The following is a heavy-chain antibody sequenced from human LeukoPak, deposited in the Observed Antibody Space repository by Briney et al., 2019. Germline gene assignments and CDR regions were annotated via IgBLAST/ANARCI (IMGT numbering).Heavy chain of an antibody. Sequence: ASVKVSCKASGYTFTGYAMNWVRQAPGQGLVWMGWINTNTGNPTYAQGFTGRFVFSLDTSVSTAYLQISGLKAEDTAVYYCARGLSDYYYDSSGYPLWGQGTLVTVSS. D-gene: IGHD3-22*01. CDR3: ARGLSDYYYDSSGYPL. V-gene: IGHV7-4-1*02. CDR1: GYTFTGYA. J-gene: IGHJ4*02. CDR2: INTNTGNP.